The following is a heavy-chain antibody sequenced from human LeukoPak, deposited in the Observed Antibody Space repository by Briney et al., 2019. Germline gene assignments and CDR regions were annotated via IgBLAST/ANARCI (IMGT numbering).Heavy chain of an antibody. Sequence: GGSLRLTCAASGFAFSSYWASWVRQAPGKGLEWVANINQDGSDQNYVDSVRGRFTISRDNAKNSAYPQMNSLRVEDTAVYYCARSLWPEDYWGQGILVTVSS. D-gene: IGHD2-21*01. J-gene: IGHJ4*02. CDR1: GFAFSSYW. CDR3: ARSLWPEDY. CDR2: INQDGSDQ. V-gene: IGHV3-7*01.